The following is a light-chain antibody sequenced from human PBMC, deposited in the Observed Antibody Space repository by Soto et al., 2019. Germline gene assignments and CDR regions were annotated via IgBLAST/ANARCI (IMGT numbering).Light chain of an antibody. V-gene: IGKV2-24*01. CDR3: LQATQFPWT. CDR2: KIS. Sequence: EIVMTQTPLSLRVTLGQPASIACRSSESLVHSNGDTYLSWLHQRPGQPPRLLIRKISNRFSGVPDRFSGSGAGTQFTLRISRVEPEDVGIYYCLQATQFPWTFGQGTKVDI. CDR1: ESLVHSNGDTY. J-gene: IGKJ1*01.